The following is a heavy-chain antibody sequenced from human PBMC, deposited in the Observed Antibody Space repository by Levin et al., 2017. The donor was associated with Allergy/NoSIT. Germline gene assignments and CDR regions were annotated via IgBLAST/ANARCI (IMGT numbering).Heavy chain of an antibody. CDR1: GASMTTRDW. CDR2: INHSGST. D-gene: IGHD4-23*01. V-gene: IGHV4-4*02. CDR3: ARRTVVAWPFDV. Sequence: SETLSLTCTVSGASMTTRDWWTWVRQPPETGLEWIGEINHSGSTVYNPSFRSRVTISLDTSKNEFSLTLTSMTDADSAVYFCARRTVVAWPFDVWGRGTRVPVS. J-gene: IGHJ3*01.